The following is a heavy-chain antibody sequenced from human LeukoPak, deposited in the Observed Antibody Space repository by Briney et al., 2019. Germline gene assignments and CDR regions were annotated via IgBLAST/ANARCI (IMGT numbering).Heavy chain of an antibody. Sequence: GGALRLSCAAPGFTFINYWMTWVRQAPGKGLEWVAHINQDGSEEHYMDSVKARFTISRDNAKNSLSLQMNSLRAEDTAVYYCVRDGGVSGYDLLDYWGQGTLVTVSS. D-gene: IGHD5-12*01. CDR1: GFTFINYW. V-gene: IGHV3-7*01. CDR2: INQDGSEE. J-gene: IGHJ4*02. CDR3: VRDGGVSGYDLLDY.